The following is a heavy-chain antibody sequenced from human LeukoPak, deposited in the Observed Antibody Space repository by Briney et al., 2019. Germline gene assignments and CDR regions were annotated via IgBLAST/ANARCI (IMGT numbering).Heavy chain of an antibody. CDR1: GGSISSHY. Sequence: PSETLSLTCTVSGGSISSHYWSGIRQPPGKGLEWIGFIHYSGSASYNPSLKSRVTISVDTSKNQFSLKLSSVTAADTAVYYCARAYYDFWSGSYVDYWGQGILVTVSS. CDR2: IHYSGSA. CDR3: ARAYYDFWSGSYVDY. J-gene: IGHJ4*02. V-gene: IGHV4-59*11. D-gene: IGHD3-3*01.